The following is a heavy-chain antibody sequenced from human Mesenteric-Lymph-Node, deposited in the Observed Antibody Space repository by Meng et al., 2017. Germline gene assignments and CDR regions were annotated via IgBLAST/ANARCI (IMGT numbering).Heavy chain of an antibody. CDR2: VVYSGTT. D-gene: IGHD2-21*01. CDR1: GGSIRSSSSS. V-gene: IGHV4-39*01. Sequence: PALGNPSAPLSLPRPSLGGSIRSSSSSWAWIRQPPGEGLEWIGSVVYSGTTYYTSSLKSRVTISVDTSKNQFSLKLSSVTAADTAVYYCASFDHIPRRNYFDYWGQGTLVTVSS. J-gene: IGHJ4*02. CDR3: ASFDHIPRRNYFDY.